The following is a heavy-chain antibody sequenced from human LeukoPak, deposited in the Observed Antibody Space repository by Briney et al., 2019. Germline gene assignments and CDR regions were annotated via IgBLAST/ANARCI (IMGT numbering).Heavy chain of an antibody. V-gene: IGHV1-58*01. Sequence: SVKVSCKASGFTFTSSAVQWVRQARGQRLEWIGWIVVGSGNTNYAQKFQERVTITRDMSTSTAYMELSSLRSEDTAVYYCAADRSGSHASDYWGQGTLVTVSS. J-gene: IGHJ4*02. D-gene: IGHD1-26*01. CDR2: IVVGSGNT. CDR1: GFTFTSSA. CDR3: AADRSGSHASDY.